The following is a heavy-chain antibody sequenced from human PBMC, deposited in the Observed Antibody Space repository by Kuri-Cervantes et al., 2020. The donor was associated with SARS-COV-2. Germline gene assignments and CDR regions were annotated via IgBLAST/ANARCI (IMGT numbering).Heavy chain of an antibody. J-gene: IGHJ4*02. CDR1: GFTFSSYA. Sequence: GGSLRLSCAASGFTFSSYAMHWVRQAPGKGLEWVAVISYDGSNKYYADSVKGRFTISRDNSKNTLYLQMNSLRAEDTAVYYCARLASSRGTREFDYWGQGTLVTVSS. D-gene: IGHD2-8*01. CDR2: ISYDGSNK. CDR3: ARLASSRGTREFDY. V-gene: IGHV3-30-3*01.